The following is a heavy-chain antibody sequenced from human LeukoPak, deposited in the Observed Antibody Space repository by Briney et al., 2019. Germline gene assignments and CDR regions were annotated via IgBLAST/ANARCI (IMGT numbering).Heavy chain of an antibody. J-gene: IGHJ4*02. Sequence: GASVKVSCKVSGYNLIDLSMYWVRQAPGKGLEWMGGFDPDDGETTYAQRFQGRVTITEDASTDTAYMELTNLRSDGTAVYYCAAATQKTVVPSTDHWGQGTLVTVSS. V-gene: IGHV1-24*01. CDR3: AAATQKTVVPSTDH. CDR1: GYNLIDLS. D-gene: IGHD4-23*01. CDR2: FDPDDGET.